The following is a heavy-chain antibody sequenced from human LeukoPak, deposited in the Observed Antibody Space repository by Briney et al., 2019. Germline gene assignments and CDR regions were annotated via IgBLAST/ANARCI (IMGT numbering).Heavy chain of an antibody. J-gene: IGHJ6*03. Sequence: ASVKVSCKASGYTFATYGFCWVRQAPGHGLEWMGWISANTGKTDYAQKFQGRVTMTTDTSTSTAYMELRSLRPDDTAVYYCARAPSWNSNRYSYYYMDVWGRGTPVTVPS. CDR2: ISANTGKT. CDR3: ARAPSWNSNRYSYYYMDV. D-gene: IGHD1-7*01. V-gene: IGHV1-18*01. CDR1: GYTFATYG.